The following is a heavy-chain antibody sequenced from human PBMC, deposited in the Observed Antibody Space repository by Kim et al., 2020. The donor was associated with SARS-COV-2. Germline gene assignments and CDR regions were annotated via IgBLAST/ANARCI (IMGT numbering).Heavy chain of an antibody. CDR1: GFTVSSNY. J-gene: IGHJ6*02. V-gene: IGHV3-53*01. D-gene: IGHD3-9*01. CDR3: ARDRIYGYYDILTGAYYYYGMDV. Sequence: GGSLRLSCAASGFTVSSNYMSWVRQAPGKGLEWVSVIYSGGSTYYADSVKGRFTISRDNSKNTLYLQMNSLRAEDTAVYYCARDRIYGYYDILTGAYYYYGMDVWGQGTTVTVSS. CDR2: IYSGGST.